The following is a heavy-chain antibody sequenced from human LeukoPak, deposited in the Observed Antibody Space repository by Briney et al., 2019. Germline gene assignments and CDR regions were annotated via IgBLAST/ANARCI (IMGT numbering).Heavy chain of an antibody. Sequence: SETLSLTCAVYGGSFSGYYWSWIRQPPGKGLEWIGEINHSGSTNYNPSLKSRVTISVDTSKNQFSLKLSSVTAADTAVYYCARAWGYCSSTSCYSDYYYYMDVWGKGTTVTVSS. CDR1: GGSFSGYY. D-gene: IGHD2-2*01. V-gene: IGHV4-34*01. CDR3: ARAWGYCSSTSCYSDYYYYMDV. J-gene: IGHJ6*03. CDR2: INHSGST.